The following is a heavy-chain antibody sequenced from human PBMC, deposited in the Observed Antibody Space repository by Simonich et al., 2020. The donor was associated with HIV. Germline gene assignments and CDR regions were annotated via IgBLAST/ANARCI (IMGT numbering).Heavy chain of an antibody. Sequence: QVHLQQWGAGLLKPSETLSLTCAVYGGSFNGYYWSWIRQPPGKGLEWIGEINHSGSTNYNPSLKSRVTISVDTSKKQFSLKVRSVTVADTALYYCARLTVYSYGTYYFDYWGQGTLVTVSS. V-gene: IGHV4-34*01. D-gene: IGHD5-18*01. J-gene: IGHJ4*02. CDR3: ARLTVYSYGTYYFDY. CDR1: GGSFNGYY. CDR2: INHSGST.